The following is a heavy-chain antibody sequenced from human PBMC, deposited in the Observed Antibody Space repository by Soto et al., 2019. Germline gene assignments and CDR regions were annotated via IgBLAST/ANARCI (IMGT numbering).Heavy chain of an antibody. CDR3: ARDPRVPDQRFYYYGMDV. V-gene: IGHV1-18*01. J-gene: IGHJ6*02. CDR2: ISAYNGNT. Sequence: GASVKVSCKASGYTFTSYGISWVRQAPGQGLEWMGWISAYNGNTNYAQKLQGRVTMTTDTSTSTAYMELRSLRSDDTAVYYCARDPRVPDQRFYYYGMDVWGQGTTVTVSS. CDR1: GYTFTSYG. D-gene: IGHD3-3*01.